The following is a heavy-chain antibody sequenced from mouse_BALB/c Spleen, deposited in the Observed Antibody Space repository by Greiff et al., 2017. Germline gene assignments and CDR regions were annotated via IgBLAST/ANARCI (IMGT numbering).Heavy chain of an antibody. D-gene: IGHD2-12*01. CDR1: GYAFSSSW. CDR3: ARGELRRFAY. CDR2: IYPGDGDT. J-gene: IGHJ3*01. Sequence: VQLQQSGPELVKPGASVKISCKASGYAFSSSWMNWVKQRPGQGLEWIGRIYPGDGDTNYNGKFKGKATLTADKSSSTAYMQLSSLTSVDSAVYFCARGELRRFAYWGQGTLVTVSA. V-gene: IGHV1-82*01.